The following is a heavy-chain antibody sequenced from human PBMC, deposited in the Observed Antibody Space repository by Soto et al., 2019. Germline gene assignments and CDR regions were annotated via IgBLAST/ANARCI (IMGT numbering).Heavy chain of an antibody. V-gene: IGHV4-38-2*01. CDR1: GYSISSGYY. Sequence: SETLSLTCAVSGYSISSGYYWGWIRQPPGKGLEWIGSIYHSGSTYYNPSLKSRVTIAVDTSKNQFSLKLSSVTAADTAVYYCARGGAIYDILTGYYPHWFDPWGQGTLVTVSS. J-gene: IGHJ5*02. CDR3: ARGGAIYDILTGYYPHWFDP. CDR2: IYHSGST. D-gene: IGHD3-9*01.